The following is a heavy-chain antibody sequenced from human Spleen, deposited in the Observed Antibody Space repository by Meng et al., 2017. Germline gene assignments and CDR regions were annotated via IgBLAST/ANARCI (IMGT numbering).Heavy chain of an antibody. CDR1: GGSISSSHW. CDR3: ARGPTTMAHDFDY. D-gene: IGHD4-11*01. Sequence: QVRLQESGPGLVRPSGTLSLTCAVSGGSISSSHWCGWVRQSPGKGLEWIGDIYHSGSTNYNPSLKSRVTISVDTSQNNLSLKLSSVTAADSAVYYCARGPTTMAHDFDYWGQGTLVTVSS. J-gene: IGHJ4*02. V-gene: IGHV4-4*02. CDR2: IYHSGST.